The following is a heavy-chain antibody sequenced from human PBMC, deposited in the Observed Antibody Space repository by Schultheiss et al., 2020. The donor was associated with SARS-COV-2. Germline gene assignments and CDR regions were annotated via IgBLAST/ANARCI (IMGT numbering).Heavy chain of an antibody. J-gene: IGHJ3*02. Sequence: GGSLRLSCKASGYTFTGYYMHWVRQAPGQGLEWMGRINPNSGGTNYAQKFQGRVTMTRDTSISTAYMELSRLRSDDTAVYYCARPARRTHSGYGIDAFDIWGQGTMVTVSS. D-gene: IGHD5-12*01. CDR1: GYTFTGYY. CDR2: INPNSGGT. V-gene: IGHV1-2*06. CDR3: ARPARRTHSGYGIDAFDI.